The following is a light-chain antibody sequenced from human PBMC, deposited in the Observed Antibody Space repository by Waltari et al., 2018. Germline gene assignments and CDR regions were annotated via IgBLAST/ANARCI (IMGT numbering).Light chain of an antibody. V-gene: IGLV2-14*01. CDR2: EVD. CDR1: NSDVGRFNY. Sequence: QSALTQPASVSASPGQSITISCTGSNSDVGRFNYVSWYQQHPGKAPKLLIYEVDTRPSGVSNRFSGSKAGITASLTISGLQPEDEADYYCSSYTTISTLVFGGGTRLTVL. CDR3: SSYTTISTLV. J-gene: IGLJ3*02.